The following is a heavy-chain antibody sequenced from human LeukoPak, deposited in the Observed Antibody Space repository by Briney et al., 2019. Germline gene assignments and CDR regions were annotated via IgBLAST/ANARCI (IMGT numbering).Heavy chain of an antibody. CDR3: AKEGSVCTNGICRYFDS. CDR1: GFTFSSYG. D-gene: IGHD2-8*01. V-gene: IGHV3-9*01. CDR2: ISWNSGNI. J-gene: IGHJ4*02. Sequence: GGSLRLSCAASGFTFSSYGMHWVRQAPGKGLEWVSSISWNSGNIDYADSVRGRFTISRDNAKNSLYLQMNSLEAGDTALYYCAKEGSVCTNGICRYFDSWGQGTLVTVSS.